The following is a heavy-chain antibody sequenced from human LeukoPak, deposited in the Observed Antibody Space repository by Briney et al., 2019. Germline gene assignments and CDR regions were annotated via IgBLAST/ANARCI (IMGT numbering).Heavy chain of an antibody. CDR3: ATEGELLAGDAFDI. Sequence: GGSLRLSCAASGFTFSSYSMNWVRQAPGKGLEWVSYISSSSSTIYYADSVKGRFTISRDNAKNSLYPQMNSLRAEDTAVYYCATEGELLAGDAFDIWGQGTMVTVSS. CDR1: GFTFSSYS. CDR2: ISSSSSTI. J-gene: IGHJ3*02. V-gene: IGHV3-48*04. D-gene: IGHD1-26*01.